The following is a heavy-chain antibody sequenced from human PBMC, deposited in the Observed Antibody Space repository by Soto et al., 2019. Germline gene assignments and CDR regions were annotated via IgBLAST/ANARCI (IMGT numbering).Heavy chain of an antibody. D-gene: IGHD3-22*01. J-gene: IGHJ6*02. CDR1: GYSLRGNY. Sequence: ASVNVSCKSSGYSLRGNYIHWVRQTPGQGLEWMGWINPNSSGTVYAQKFQGRVTMTRDTSLTTVYMQPNRLTSDDSAVYYCARDLIVDGPDNYAMDVWGQGTTVTVSS. CDR2: INPNSSGT. CDR3: ARDLIVDGPDNYAMDV. V-gene: IGHV1-2*02.